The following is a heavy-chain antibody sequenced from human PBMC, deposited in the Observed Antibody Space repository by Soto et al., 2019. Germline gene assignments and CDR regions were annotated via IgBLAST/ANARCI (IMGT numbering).Heavy chain of an antibody. CDR3: ARYRSTSHPELYY. V-gene: IGHV1-3*01. CDR2: INAGNGNT. J-gene: IGHJ4*02. D-gene: IGHD2-2*01. CDR1: GYTFTSYA. Sequence: ASVKVSCKASGYTFTSYAMHWVRQAPGQRLEWMGWINAGNGNTKYSQKFQGRVTITRDTSASTAYMELSSLRSEDTAVYYCARYRSTSHPELYYCGQGSLVPVSS.